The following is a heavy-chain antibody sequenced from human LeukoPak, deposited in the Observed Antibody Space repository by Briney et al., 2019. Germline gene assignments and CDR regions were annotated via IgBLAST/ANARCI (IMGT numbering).Heavy chain of an antibody. CDR3: ARDEYLWSGYYPNQVFDY. Sequence: PGGSLRLSCAASGFTFSSYAMHWVRQAPGKGLEWVALISYDGSHKYYADSVRGRFTISRDNSKNTLYLQMNSLRAEDTAEYYCARDEYLWSGYYPNQVFDYWGQGTLVTVSS. D-gene: IGHD3-3*01. V-gene: IGHV3-30*04. J-gene: IGHJ4*02. CDR2: ISYDGSHK. CDR1: GFTFSSYA.